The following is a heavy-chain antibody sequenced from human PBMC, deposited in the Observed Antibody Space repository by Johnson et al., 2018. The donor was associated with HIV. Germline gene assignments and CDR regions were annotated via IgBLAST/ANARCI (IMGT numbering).Heavy chain of an antibody. CDR2: IWYDGSNK. CDR1: GFTFSSYG. D-gene: IGHD6-13*01. J-gene: IGHJ3*02. V-gene: IGHV3-33*01. CDR3: ARDMTPLHGIAAVDAFDI. Sequence: QVQLVESGGGVVQPGRSLRLSCAASGFTFSSYGMHWVRQAPGKGLEWVAVIWYDGSNKYYGDSVKGRFTISRDNSKNTLYLQMNSLRAEDTAVYYCARDMTPLHGIAAVDAFDIWGQGTMVTVSS.